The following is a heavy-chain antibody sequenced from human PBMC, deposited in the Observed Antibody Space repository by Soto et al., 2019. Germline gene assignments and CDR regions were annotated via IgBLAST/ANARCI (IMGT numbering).Heavy chain of an antibody. J-gene: IGHJ4*02. CDR1: GFTFGDYA. D-gene: IGHD3-22*01. Sequence: GGSLRLSCTASGFTFGDYAMSWFRQAPGKGLEWVGFIRSKAYGGTTEYAASVKGRFTISRDDSKSIAYLQMNSLKTEDTAVYYCAQLGYYDSSGQDYWGQGTLVTVSS. CDR3: AQLGYYDSSGQDY. CDR2: IRSKAYGGTT. V-gene: IGHV3-49*03.